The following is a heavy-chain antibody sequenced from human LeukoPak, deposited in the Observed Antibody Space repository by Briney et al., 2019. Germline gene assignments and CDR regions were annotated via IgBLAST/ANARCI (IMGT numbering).Heavy chain of an antibody. CDR1: GFTFGTYA. D-gene: IGHD1/OR15-1a*01. V-gene: IGHV3-66*01. Sequence: GSLRLSCAASGFTFGTYAMSWVRRAPGKGLEWVSVIYSGGDTDYADSVKGRFTISRDNSKNTLYLQMNSLRAEDTAVYYCARARVGTAAYFDYWGQGTLVTVSS. CDR2: IYSGGDT. J-gene: IGHJ4*02. CDR3: ARARVGTAAYFDY.